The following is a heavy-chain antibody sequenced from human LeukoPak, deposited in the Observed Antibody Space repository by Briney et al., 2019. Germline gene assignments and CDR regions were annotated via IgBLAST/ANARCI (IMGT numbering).Heavy chain of an antibody. Sequence: SETLSLTCTVSGGSISSYYWSWIRQPPGKGLEWIGYIYYSGSINQNPSLKSRVTISVDTSKNQFSLKLRSVTAADTAVYYCARDSGTTGEVKFDPWGQGTLVTVSS. J-gene: IGHJ5*02. CDR3: ARDSGTTGEVKFDP. D-gene: IGHD3-10*01. V-gene: IGHV4-59*01. CDR1: GGSISSYY. CDR2: IYYSGSI.